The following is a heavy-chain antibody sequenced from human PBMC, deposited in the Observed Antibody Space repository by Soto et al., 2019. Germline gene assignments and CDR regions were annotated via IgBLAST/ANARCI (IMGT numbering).Heavy chain of an antibody. D-gene: IGHD6-19*01. CDR2: LYWNDDN. Sequence: QITLKESGPTLVKPTQTLTLTCTFSGFSLSSSAVAVGWIRQPPGKALEWLVLLYWNDDNHYSPSLRSRLTLTKDTSKNQVVLTMTNMDPVDTATYYCAHGSGWLSDYWGQGILVTVSS. V-gene: IGHV2-5*01. CDR1: GFSLSSSAVA. J-gene: IGHJ4*02. CDR3: AHGSGWLSDY.